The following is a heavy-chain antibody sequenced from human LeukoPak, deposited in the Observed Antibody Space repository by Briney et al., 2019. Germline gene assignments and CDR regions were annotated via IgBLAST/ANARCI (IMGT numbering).Heavy chain of an antibody. CDR1: GFTFSSYA. D-gene: IGHD2-21*02. CDR2: ISGSGGST. V-gene: IGHV3-23*01. CDR3: AKAEKGDWGLHRPIYYFDY. J-gene: IGHJ4*02. Sequence: GGSLRLSCAASGFTFSSYAMSWVRQAPGKGLEWVSAISGSGGSTYYADSVKGRFTISRDNSKNTLYLQMNSLRAEDTAVYYCAKAEKGDWGLHRPIYYFDYWGRGTLVTVSS.